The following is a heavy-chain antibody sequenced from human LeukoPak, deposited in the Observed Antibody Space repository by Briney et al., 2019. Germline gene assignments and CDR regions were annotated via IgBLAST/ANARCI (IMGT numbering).Heavy chain of an antibody. V-gene: IGHV1-69*13. CDR3: ALISAVTTVHFDY. J-gene: IGHJ4*02. Sequence: GASVKVSCKASGGTFSSYAISWVRQAPGQGLEWMGGIIPIFGTANYAQKFQGRVTITADESTSTAYMELSSLRSEDTAVYYCALISAVTTVHFDYWGQGTLVTVSS. CDR1: GGTFSSYA. D-gene: IGHD4-11*01. CDR2: IIPIFGTA.